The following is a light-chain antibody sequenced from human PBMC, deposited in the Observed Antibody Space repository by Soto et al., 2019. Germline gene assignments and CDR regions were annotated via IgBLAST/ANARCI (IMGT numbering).Light chain of an antibody. CDR2: DAS. CDR1: QDIGYT. CDR3: QLFNNFVT. Sequence: AIQLTQSPSSLSASVGDRVTITCRASQDIGYTLAWYQQKPGKPPKLLIYDASSLENGVPTRFSGSGSGTQFTITISSLQPDYFATYFCQLFNNFVTFGGGTKVDI. V-gene: IGKV1D-13*01. J-gene: IGKJ4*01.